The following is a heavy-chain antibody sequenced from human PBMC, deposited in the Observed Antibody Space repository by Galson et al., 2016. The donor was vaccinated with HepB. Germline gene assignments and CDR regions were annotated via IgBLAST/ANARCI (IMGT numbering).Heavy chain of an antibody. J-gene: IGHJ4*02. V-gene: IGHV3-30*03. Sequence: SLRLSCAASGFTFNIFAMHWFRQAPGKGLEWVAAVSYDGNNKYYADSVKGRFSISRDDSKNTLSLEMDNLRAEDTALYYCARDSGTPPPRRGPSSGYWGQGTLVTVSS. D-gene: IGHD1-26*01. CDR1: GFTFNIFA. CDR3: ARDSGTPPPRRGPSSGY. CDR2: VSYDGNNK.